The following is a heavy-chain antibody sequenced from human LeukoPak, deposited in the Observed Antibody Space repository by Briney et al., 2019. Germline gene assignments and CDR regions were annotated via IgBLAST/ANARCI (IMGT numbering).Heavy chain of an antibody. CDR3: ARSGSDQLLPGGYFQH. V-gene: IGHV4-34*01. CDR2: INHSGST. D-gene: IGHD2-2*01. CDR1: GFTFSTYA. J-gene: IGHJ1*01. Sequence: PGGSLRLSCAASGFTFSTYAMSWGRQAPGKGREGFGEINHSGSTNYNPSLKSRVTISVDTSKNQFSLKLSSVTAADTAVYYCARSGSDQLLPGGYFQHWGQGTLVTVSS.